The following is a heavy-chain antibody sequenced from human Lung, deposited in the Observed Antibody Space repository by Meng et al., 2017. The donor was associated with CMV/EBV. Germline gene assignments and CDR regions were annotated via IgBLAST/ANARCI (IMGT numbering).Heavy chain of an antibody. Sequence: ASVXVTXKASGYTFTSYYMHWVRQAPGQGLELMGIINPSGGSTSYAQKFQGRVTMTRDTSTSTAYMELSSLRSEDTAVYYCARGGTRRNWFDPWGQGTLVTVSS. CDR1: GYTFTSYY. CDR3: ARGGTRRNWFDP. D-gene: IGHD2-2*01. V-gene: IGHV1-46*01. J-gene: IGHJ5*02. CDR2: INPSGGST.